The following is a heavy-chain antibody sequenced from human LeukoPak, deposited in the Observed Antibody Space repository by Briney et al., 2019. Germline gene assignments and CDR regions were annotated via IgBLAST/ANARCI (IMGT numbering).Heavy chain of an antibody. CDR2: IYSGGNT. J-gene: IGHJ5*02. Sequence: GGSLRLSCAASGFTVSSSYMSWVRQAPGKGLEWVSVIYSGGNTYYADSVKGRFTISRDNSKNTLYLQMNSLRVEDTAVYYCARGGVVTTTPRFDPWGQGTLVTVSS. V-gene: IGHV3-66*02. CDR1: GFTVSSSY. CDR3: ARGGVVTTTPRFDP. D-gene: IGHD4-11*01.